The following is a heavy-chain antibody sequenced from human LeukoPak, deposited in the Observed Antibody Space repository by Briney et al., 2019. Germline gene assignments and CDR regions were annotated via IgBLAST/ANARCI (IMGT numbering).Heavy chain of an antibody. CDR3: AKAGYCSGGSCYSINYGMDV. D-gene: IGHD2-15*01. J-gene: IGHJ6*02. CDR1: GFTFYDYA. Sequence: GRSLRLSCAASGFTFYDYAMHWVRQAPGKGLEWVSGISWNSGSIGYADSVTGRFTISRDNAKNSLYLQMNSLRAEDTALYYCAKAGYCSGGSCYSINYGMDVWGQGTTVTVSS. V-gene: IGHV3-9*01. CDR2: ISWNSGSI.